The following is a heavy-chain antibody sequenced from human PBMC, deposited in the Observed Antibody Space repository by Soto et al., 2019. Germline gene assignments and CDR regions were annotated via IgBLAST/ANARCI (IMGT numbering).Heavy chain of an antibody. CDR2: IWYDGSNK. CDR3: ARDFGTGIAAAGGVDY. V-gene: IGHV3-33*01. Sequence: GGSLRLSCAASGFTFSSYGMHWVRQAPGKGLEWVAVIWYDGSNKYYADSVKGRFTISRDNSKNTLYLQMNSLRAEDTAVYYCARDFGTGIAAAGGVDYWGQGTLVTVSS. D-gene: IGHD6-13*01. J-gene: IGHJ4*02. CDR1: GFTFSSYG.